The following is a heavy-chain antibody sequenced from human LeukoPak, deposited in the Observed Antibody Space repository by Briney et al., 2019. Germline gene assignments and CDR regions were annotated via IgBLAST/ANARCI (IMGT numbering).Heavy chain of an antibody. CDR1: GFTFSSYA. Sequence: PGGSLRLSCAASGFTFSSYAMNWVRQAPGKGREWVSVISGSGGTTYYADSVKGRFTISRDNSKNTLYLQMNSLRAEDTAVYYCAKSYCTNGVCYIDYWGQGTLVTVSS. CDR3: AKSYCTNGVCYIDY. CDR2: ISGSGGTT. D-gene: IGHD2-8*01. V-gene: IGHV3-23*01. J-gene: IGHJ4*02.